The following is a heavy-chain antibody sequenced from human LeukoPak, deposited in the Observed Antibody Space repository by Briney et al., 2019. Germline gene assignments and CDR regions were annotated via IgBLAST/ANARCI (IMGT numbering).Heavy chain of an antibody. Sequence: SETLSLTCTVSGGSISSYYWSWIRQPAGKGLEWIGRIYTSGSTNYNPSLKSRVTMSVDTSKNQFSLKLSSVTAADTAVYYCARDRPIVVGSHYYYYMDVWGKGTTVTVSS. CDR2: IYTSGST. D-gene: IGHD2-2*01. J-gene: IGHJ6*03. CDR1: GGSISSYY. V-gene: IGHV4-4*07. CDR3: ARDRPIVVGSHYYYYMDV.